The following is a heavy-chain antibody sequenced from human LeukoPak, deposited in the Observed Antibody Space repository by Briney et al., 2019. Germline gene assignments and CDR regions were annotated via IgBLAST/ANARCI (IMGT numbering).Heavy chain of an antibody. D-gene: IGHD5-12*01. CDR1: GYSFSNYW. V-gene: IGHV5-51*01. J-gene: IGHJ6*03. CDR2: IYPGDSGT. Sequence: GESLKISCQGSGYSFSNYWIGWVRQMSGKGLEWMGMIYPGDSGTKYSPSFQGQVTISADKSITTAYLQWSSLKASDTAIYYCARAGYSSYDSRSRDYYYYMDVWGEGTTVIVSS. CDR3: ARAGYSSYDSRSRDYYYYMDV.